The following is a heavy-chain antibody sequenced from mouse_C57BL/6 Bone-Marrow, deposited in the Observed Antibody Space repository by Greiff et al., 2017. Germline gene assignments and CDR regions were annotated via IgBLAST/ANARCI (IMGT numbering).Heavy chain of an antibody. Sequence: EVQLQESGPGLVKPSQSLSLTCSVTGYSITSGYYWNWIRQFPGNKLEWMGYISYDGSNNYNPSLKNRISITRDTSKNQFFLKLNSVTTEDTATYYCARDKYYGSSSAWFAYWGQGTLVTVSA. CDR1: GYSITSGYY. CDR3: ARDKYYGSSSAWFAY. CDR2: ISYDGSN. D-gene: IGHD1-1*01. J-gene: IGHJ3*01. V-gene: IGHV3-6*01.